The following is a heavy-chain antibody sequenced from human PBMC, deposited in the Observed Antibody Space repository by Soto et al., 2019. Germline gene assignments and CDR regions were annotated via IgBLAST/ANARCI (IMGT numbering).Heavy chain of an antibody. D-gene: IGHD1-26*01. CDR3: ERGGSWFDP. J-gene: IGHJ5*02. CDR1: GGSISSYY. CDR2: IYYSGIT. V-gene: IGHV4-59*01. Sequence: SETLSLTCTVSGGSISSYYLSWSRQPPGKGLEWIVYIYYSGITDYNPSLKSRVTISVDTSKNQFSLKLSSLTAADTAVYYCERGGSWFDPWGQGTLVTVSS.